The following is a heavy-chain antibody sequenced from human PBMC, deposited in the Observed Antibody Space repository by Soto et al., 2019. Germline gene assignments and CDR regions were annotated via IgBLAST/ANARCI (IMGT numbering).Heavy chain of an antibody. Sequence: PGGSLRLSCAASGFTFSSSAMSWVRQAPGKGLEWVSSISGGSVSTYYADSVKGRFTISRDNSKNTLYVQMNSLRAEDTALYYCAKGVRGVAGPMDVWGQGTTVTVSS. CDR2: ISGGSVST. J-gene: IGHJ6*01. CDR3: AKGVRGVAGPMDV. V-gene: IGHV3-23*01. D-gene: IGHD3-10*01. CDR1: GFTFSSSA.